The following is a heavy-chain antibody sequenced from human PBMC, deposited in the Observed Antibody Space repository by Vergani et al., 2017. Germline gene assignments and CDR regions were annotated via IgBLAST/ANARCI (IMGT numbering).Heavy chain of an antibody. Sequence: VQLVESGGGVVQPGRSLRLSCAASGFTFSSYAMSWVRQAPGKGLEWVSAISGSGGSTYYADSVKGRFTISRDNSKNTLYLQMNSLRAEDTAVYYCARDSIYGSGSSYGMDVWGQGTTVTVSS. D-gene: IGHD3-10*01. J-gene: IGHJ6*02. CDR3: ARDSIYGSGSSYGMDV. V-gene: IGHV3-23*04. CDR2: ISGSGGST. CDR1: GFTFSSYA.